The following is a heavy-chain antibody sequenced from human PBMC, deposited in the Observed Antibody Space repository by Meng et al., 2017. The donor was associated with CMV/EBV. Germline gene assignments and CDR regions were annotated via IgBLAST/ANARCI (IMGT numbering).Heavy chain of an antibody. CDR2: IYYSGST. V-gene: IGHV4-39*07. J-gene: IGHJ4*02. D-gene: IGHD2-15*01. CDR3: ARARYCSGGSCYGFDY. Sequence: GSLRLSCTVSGGSISSSSYYWGWIRQPPGKGLEWIGSIYYSGSTYYNPSLKSRVTISVDTSKNQFSLKLSSVTAADTAVYYCARARYCSGGSCYGFDYWGQGTLVTVSS. CDR1: GGSISSSSYY.